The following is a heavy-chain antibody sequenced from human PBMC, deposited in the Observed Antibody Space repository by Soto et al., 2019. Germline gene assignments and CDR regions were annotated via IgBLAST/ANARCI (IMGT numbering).Heavy chain of an antibody. J-gene: IGHJ4*02. CDR1: GGSISSSSYY. Sequence: QLQLQESGPGLVKPSETLSLTCTVSGGSISSSSYYWGWIRQPPGKGLEWIGSIYYSGSTYYNPSLKSRVTISVDTSKNQFSLKLSSVTAADTAVYYCATQADYIWGSYRYPFDYWGQGTLVTVSS. CDR2: IYYSGST. CDR3: ATQADYIWGSYRYPFDY. V-gene: IGHV4-39*01. D-gene: IGHD3-16*02.